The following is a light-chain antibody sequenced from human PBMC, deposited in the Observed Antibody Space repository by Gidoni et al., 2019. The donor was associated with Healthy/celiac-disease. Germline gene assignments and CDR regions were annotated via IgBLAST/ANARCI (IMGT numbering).Light chain of an antibody. Sequence: AIQMTQSPSSLSASVGDRLTITCRASQGIRNDLGWYRQKPGKAPKLLIYAASSLQRGVPSRFSGSGSGSDFTLTISSLQPEDFATYYCLQDYNYPWTFGQGTKLEIK. V-gene: IGKV1-6*01. J-gene: IGKJ2*02. CDR3: LQDYNYPWT. CDR2: AAS. CDR1: QGIRND.